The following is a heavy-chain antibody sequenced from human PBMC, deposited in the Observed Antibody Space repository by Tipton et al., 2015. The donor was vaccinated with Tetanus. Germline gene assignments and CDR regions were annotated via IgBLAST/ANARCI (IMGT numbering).Heavy chain of an antibody. D-gene: IGHD3-16*02. CDR3: AKAPSLGDAFDI. V-gene: IGHV3-66*01. Sequence: GSLRLSCAASGLTVSENYMSWVRQAPGKGLEWVSVVQSGGRADFADSVKGRFSISRDKSKNTLYLQMNSLRAEDTAVYYCAKAPSLGDAFDIWGQGTMVTVSS. J-gene: IGHJ3*02. CDR1: GLTVSENY. CDR2: VQSGGRA.